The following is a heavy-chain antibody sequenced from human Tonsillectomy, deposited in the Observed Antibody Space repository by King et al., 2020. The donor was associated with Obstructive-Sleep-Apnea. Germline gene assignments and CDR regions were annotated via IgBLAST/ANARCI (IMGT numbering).Heavy chain of an antibody. V-gene: IGHV4-4*02. J-gene: IGHJ3*02. CDR2: IYHSGST. CDR1: GGSISSSNW. Sequence: QLQESGPGLVKPSGTLSLTCAVSGGSISSSNWWSWVRQPPGKGLEWIGEIYHSGSTNYNPSLKDRVTISVDKSKNQFSLKLSSVTAADTAVYYCARRYSSSWYAFDIWGQGTMVTVSS. CDR3: ARRYSSSWYAFDI. D-gene: IGHD6-13*01.